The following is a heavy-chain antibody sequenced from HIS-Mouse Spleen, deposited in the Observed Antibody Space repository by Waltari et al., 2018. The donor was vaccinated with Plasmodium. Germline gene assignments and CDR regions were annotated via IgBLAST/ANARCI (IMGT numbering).Heavy chain of an antibody. J-gene: IGHJ4*02. CDR1: GFTFSSSA. D-gene: IGHD3-9*01. CDR3: AKTIKYYDILTGYPFDY. V-gene: IGHV3-23*01. CDR2: ISGSGGST. Sequence: EVQLLESGGGLVQPGGSLRLSCAASGFTFSSSAMSWSRQAPGKGLEWVSAISGSGGSTYYADSVKGRFTISRDNSKNTLYLQMNSLRAEDTAVYYCAKTIKYYDILTGYPFDYWGQGTLVTVSS.